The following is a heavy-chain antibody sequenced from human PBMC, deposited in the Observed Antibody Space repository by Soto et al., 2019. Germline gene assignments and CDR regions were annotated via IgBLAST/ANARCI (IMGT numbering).Heavy chain of an antibody. CDR1: GFTFGYYA. CDR2: IRSKAYGGTT. D-gene: IGHD2-2*01. CDR3: TRVGVVVRNRVDAFDI. V-gene: IGHV3-49*03. J-gene: IGHJ3*02. Sequence: PGGSLILSCTASGFTFGYYAMIWFRPAPGKGLEWVGFIRSKAYGGTTEYAASVKGRFTISRDDSKSIAYLQMNNLKTEDTAVYYCTRVGVVVRNRVDAFDIWGQGTMVTVSS.